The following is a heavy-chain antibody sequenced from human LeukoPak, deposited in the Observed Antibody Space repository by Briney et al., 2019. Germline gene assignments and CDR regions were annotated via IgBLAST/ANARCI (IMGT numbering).Heavy chain of an antibody. Sequence: GSLRLSCAASGFTFDDYAMHWVRQAPGKGLEWVSLISGDGGSTYYADSVKGRFTISRDNSKNSLYLQMNSLRTEDTALYYCAKDMVRGVMGRYFDYWGQGTLVTVSS. CDR2: ISGDGGST. CDR3: AKDMVRGVMGRYFDY. J-gene: IGHJ4*02. D-gene: IGHD3-10*01. V-gene: IGHV3-43*02. CDR1: GFTFDDYA.